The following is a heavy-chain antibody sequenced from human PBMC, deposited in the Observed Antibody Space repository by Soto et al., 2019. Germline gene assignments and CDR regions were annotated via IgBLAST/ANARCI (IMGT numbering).Heavy chain of an antibody. J-gene: IGHJ5*02. CDR3: ARFPFAELSLYGWFDP. CDR2: TIPIFGTA. D-gene: IGHD3-16*02. V-gene: IGHV1-69*01. CDR1: GGTFSSYA. Sequence: QVQLVQSGAEVKKPGSSVKVSCKASGGTFSSYAISWVRQAPGQGLEWMGGTIPIFGTANYAQKFQGRVTITADESTSTAYMELSSLRSEDTAVYYCARFPFAELSLYGWFDPWGQGTLVTVSS.